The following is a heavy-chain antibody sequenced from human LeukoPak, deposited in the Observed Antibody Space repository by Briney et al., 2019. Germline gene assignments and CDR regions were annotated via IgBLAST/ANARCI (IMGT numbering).Heavy chain of an antibody. CDR1: GGSISSYY. J-gene: IGHJ4*02. CDR2: IYYSGST. V-gene: IGHV4-59*01. Sequence: SETLSLTCTVSGGSISSYYWSWIRQPPGKGLEWIGYIYYSGSTNYDPSLKSRVTISVDTSKNQFSLKLSSVTAADTAVYYCARDGLRYGDYGFDYWGQGTLVTVSS. CDR3: ARDGLRYGDYGFDY. D-gene: IGHD4-17*01.